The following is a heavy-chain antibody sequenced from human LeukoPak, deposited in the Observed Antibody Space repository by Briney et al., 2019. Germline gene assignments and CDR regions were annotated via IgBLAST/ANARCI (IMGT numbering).Heavy chain of an antibody. CDR3: AKAYSSSWYYGMDV. J-gene: IGHJ6*02. D-gene: IGHD6-13*01. Sequence: PGGSLRLSCAASGFTFSDYYMSWIRQAPGKGLVWVSYISSSGSTIYYADSVKGRFTISRDNAKNSLYLQMNSLRAEDTAVYYCAKAYSSSWYYGMDVWGQGTTVTVSS. CDR2: ISSSGSTI. V-gene: IGHV3-11*01. CDR1: GFTFSDYY.